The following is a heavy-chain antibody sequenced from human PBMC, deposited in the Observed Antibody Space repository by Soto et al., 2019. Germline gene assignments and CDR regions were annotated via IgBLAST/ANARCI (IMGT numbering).Heavy chain of an antibody. CDR2: IYYSGST. CDR1: GGSISSSSYY. Sequence: SETLSLTCTVSGGSISSSSYYWGWIRQPPGKGLEWIGSIYYSGSTYYNPSLKSRVTISVDTSKNQFSLKLSSVTAADTAVYYGARRGSGFDNWFDPWGQGTLVTVSS. CDR3: ARRGSGFDNWFDP. V-gene: IGHV4-39*01. D-gene: IGHD6-19*01. J-gene: IGHJ5*02.